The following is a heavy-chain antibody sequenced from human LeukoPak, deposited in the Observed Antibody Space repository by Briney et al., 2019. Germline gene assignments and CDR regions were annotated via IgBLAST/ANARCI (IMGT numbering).Heavy chain of an antibody. CDR2: IRYDGSDK. J-gene: IGHJ4*02. CDR3: AKDRVGATTHPGLFSYFDY. D-gene: IGHD1-26*01. CDR1: GFTFSSYG. V-gene: IGHV3-30*02. Sequence: GGSLRLSCAASGFTFSSYGMHWVRQAPGKGLEWVSFIRYDGSDKYYADSVKGRFTISRDNSKNTVYLQMNSLRAEDTAVYYCAKDRVGATTHPGLFSYFDYWGQGTLVTVSS.